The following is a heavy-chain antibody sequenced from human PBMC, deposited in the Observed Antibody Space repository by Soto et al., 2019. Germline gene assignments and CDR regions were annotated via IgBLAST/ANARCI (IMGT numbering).Heavy chain of an antibody. J-gene: IGHJ3*02. V-gene: IGHV3-30*18. Sequence: QVQLVESGGGVVQPGRSLRLSCIASGFTFNNYGMHWVRQAPGKGLEWVALTSNDGRDQFYADSVKGRFTISRDNSKNTLYLQMDSLRTEDTAVYYCAKEWLEWLVIGDDALDIWGQGTMVTVSS. CDR1: GFTFNNYG. CDR2: TSNDGRDQ. D-gene: IGHD3-3*01. CDR3: AKEWLEWLVIGDDALDI.